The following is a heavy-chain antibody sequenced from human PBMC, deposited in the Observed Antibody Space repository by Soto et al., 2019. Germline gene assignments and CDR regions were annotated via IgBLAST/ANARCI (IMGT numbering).Heavy chain of an antibody. CDR3: ARSPRVRFLEWLLGWFDP. V-gene: IGHV3-30-3*01. CDR1: GFTFSSYA. D-gene: IGHD3-3*01. Sequence: PGGALRLSCAASGFTFSSYAMHWVRQAPGKGLEWVAVISYDGSNKYYADSVKGRFTISRDNSKNTLYLQMNSLRAEDTAVYYCARSPRVRFLEWLLGWFDPWGQGTLVIVSS. J-gene: IGHJ5*02. CDR2: ISYDGSNK.